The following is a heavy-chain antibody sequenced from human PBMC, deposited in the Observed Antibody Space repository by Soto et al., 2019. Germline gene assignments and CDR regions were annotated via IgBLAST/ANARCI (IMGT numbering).Heavy chain of an antibody. Sequence: SETLSLTCTVSGGSISSSSYYWGWIRQPPGKGLEWIGSIYYSGSTYYNPSLKSRVTISVDTSKNQFSLKLSSVTAADTAVYYCARATYYYDSSGYYQRYYFDDWGQGTLVTVSS. CDR3: ARATYYYDSSGYYQRYYFDD. CDR1: GGSISSSSYY. CDR2: IYYSGST. V-gene: IGHV4-39*01. J-gene: IGHJ4*02. D-gene: IGHD3-22*01.